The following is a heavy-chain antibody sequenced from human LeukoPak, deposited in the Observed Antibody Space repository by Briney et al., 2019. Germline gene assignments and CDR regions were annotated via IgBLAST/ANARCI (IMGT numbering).Heavy chain of an antibody. CDR1: GGSISSSSSY. J-gene: IGHJ4*02. CDR3: ARRGGSYYETFDY. CDR2: IYYSGNT. D-gene: IGHD1-26*01. Sequence: SETLSLTCTVSGGSISSSSSYWGWIRQPPGKGRVWIGNIYYSGNTYYNPSLKSRVTISVDTSKNQFSLKLSSVTAADTAVYYCARRGGSYYETFDYWGQGTLVTVSS. V-gene: IGHV4-39*01.